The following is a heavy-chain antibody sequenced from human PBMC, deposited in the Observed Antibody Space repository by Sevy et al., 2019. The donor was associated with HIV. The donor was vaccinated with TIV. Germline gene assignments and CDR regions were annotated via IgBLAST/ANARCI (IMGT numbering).Heavy chain of an antibody. D-gene: IGHD3-3*01. V-gene: IGHV4-59*01. J-gene: IGHJ6*02. Sequence: SETLSLTCTVSGGSISSYYWSWIRQPPGKGLEWIGYIYYSGSTNYNPSLKSRVTISVDTSKNQFSLKLSSVTAADTAVYYCARGPLSYDFWSGYYHMGRGDYSYYGMDVWGQGTTVTVSS. CDR3: ARGPLSYDFWSGYYHMGRGDYSYYGMDV. CDR2: IYYSGST. CDR1: GGSISSYY.